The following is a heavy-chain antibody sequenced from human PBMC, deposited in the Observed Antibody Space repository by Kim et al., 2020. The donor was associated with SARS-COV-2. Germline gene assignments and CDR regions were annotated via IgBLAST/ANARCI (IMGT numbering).Heavy chain of an antibody. J-gene: IGHJ6*02. Sequence: SETLSLTCTVSGGSISSGGYYWSWIRQHPGKGLEWIGYIYYSGSTYYNPSLKSRVTISVDTSKNQFSLKLSSVTAADTAVYYCARDLFGAYGSGSYYYYGMDVWGQGTTVTVSS. CDR1: GGSISSGGYY. CDR3: ARDLFGAYGSGSYYYYGMDV. D-gene: IGHD3-10*01. CDR2: IYYSGST. V-gene: IGHV4-31*03.